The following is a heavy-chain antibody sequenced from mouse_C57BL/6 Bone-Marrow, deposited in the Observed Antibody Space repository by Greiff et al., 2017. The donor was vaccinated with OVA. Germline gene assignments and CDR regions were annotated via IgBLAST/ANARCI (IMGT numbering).Heavy chain of an antibody. V-gene: IGHV5-2*03. D-gene: IGHD2-1*01. CDR3: ARRGNYGAMDY. CDR1: EYEFPSHD. CDR2: INSDGGST. J-gene: IGHJ4*01. Sequence: EVKVEESGGGLVQPGESLKLSCESNEYEFPSHDMSWVRKTPEKRLKLVAAINSDGGSTYYPDTMERRFIISRDNTKKTLYLQMSSLRSEDTALYYCARRGNYGAMDYWGQGTSVTVSS.